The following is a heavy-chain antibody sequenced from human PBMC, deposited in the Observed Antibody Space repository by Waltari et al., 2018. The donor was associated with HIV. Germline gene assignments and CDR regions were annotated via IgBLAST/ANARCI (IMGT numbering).Heavy chain of an antibody. CDR3: ARSYGSGSYYVY. CDR2: IYSGGST. CDR1: GFPVRCNH. Sequence: EVELVESGGGLIQPGGSLSLSYAASGFPVRCNHMSWVRQAPGKGLEWVSVIYSGGSTYYADSVKGRFTISRDNSKNTLYLQMNSLRAEDTAVYYCARSYGSGSYYVYWGQGTLVTVSS. V-gene: IGHV3-53*01. D-gene: IGHD3-10*01. J-gene: IGHJ4*02.